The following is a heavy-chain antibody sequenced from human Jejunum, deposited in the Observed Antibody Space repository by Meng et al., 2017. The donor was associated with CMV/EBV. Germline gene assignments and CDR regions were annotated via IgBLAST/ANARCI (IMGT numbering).Heavy chain of an antibody. D-gene: IGHD6-19*01. V-gene: IGHV1-2*02. CDR3: ARDGVSSVTDLDY. CDR1: GFTFTGYY. Sequence: KASGFTFTGYYLYWLRQAPGQGLEYMGWINTNSGATGCAQKFQGRVSMTRDTSISTIYMELGGLRPDDTAVYYCARDGVSSVTDLDYWGQGTLVTVSS. CDR2: INTNSGAT. J-gene: IGHJ4*02.